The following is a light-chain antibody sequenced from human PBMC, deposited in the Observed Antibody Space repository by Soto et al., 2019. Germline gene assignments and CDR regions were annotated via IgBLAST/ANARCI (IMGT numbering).Light chain of an antibody. Sequence: DIQRTQSPSTLSASVGDRVTITCRAGQSISSWLAWYQQKPGKAPKLLINKASSLESGVPSRFSGSGSGTEFTLTISSLQPDDFATYYCQQYKSHRRTFGQGTKVDIK. J-gene: IGKJ1*01. CDR3: QQYKSHRRT. V-gene: IGKV1-5*03. CDR2: KAS. CDR1: QSISSW.